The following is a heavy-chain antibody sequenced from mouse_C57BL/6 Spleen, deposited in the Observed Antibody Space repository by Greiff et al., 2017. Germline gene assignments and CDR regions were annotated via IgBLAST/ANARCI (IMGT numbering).Heavy chain of an antibody. CDR2: IDPETGGT. D-gene: IGHD3-3*01. Sequence: QVQLKEPGAELVRPGASVTLSCKASGYTFTDYEMHWVKQTPVHGLEWIGAIDPETGGTAYNQKFKGKAILTADKTSSTAYVELRSLPSEDSAVYYCTRRASYYFDYWGQGTTLTVSS. CDR3: TRRASYYFDY. J-gene: IGHJ2*01. CDR1: GYTFTDYE. V-gene: IGHV1-15*01.